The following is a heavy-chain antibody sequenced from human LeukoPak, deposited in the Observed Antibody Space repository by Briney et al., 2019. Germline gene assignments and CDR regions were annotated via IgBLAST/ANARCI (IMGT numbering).Heavy chain of an antibody. V-gene: IGHV4-30-2*01. J-gene: IGHJ5*02. Sequence: SETLSLTCAVSGGSISGGGYSWSWIRQPPGKGLEWIGYIYHSGSTYYNPSLKSRVTISVDRSKNQFSLKLSSVTAADTAVYYCARVGDCSSTSCYFGWFDPWGQGTLVTVSS. D-gene: IGHD2-2*01. CDR2: IYHSGST. CDR3: ARVGDCSSTSCYFGWFDP. CDR1: GGSISGGGYS.